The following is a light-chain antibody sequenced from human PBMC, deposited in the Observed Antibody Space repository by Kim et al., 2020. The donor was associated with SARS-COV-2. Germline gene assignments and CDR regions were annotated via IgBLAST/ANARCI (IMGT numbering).Light chain of an antibody. CDR3: QAWDSTWV. CDR1: KLGDKY. CDR2: QDS. Sequence: SSELTPPPSVSVSPGQTASITCSGDKLGDKYACWYQQKPGQSPVLVIYQDSKRPSGIPERFSGSNSGNTATLTISGTQAMDEADYYCQAWDSTWVFGGGTQRTVL. V-gene: IGLV3-1*01. J-gene: IGLJ3*02.